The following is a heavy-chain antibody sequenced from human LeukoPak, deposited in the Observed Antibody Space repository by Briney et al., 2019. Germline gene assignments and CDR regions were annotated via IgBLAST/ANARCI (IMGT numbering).Heavy chain of an antibody. V-gene: IGHV1-69*05. Sequence: SVKVSCKASGGTFSSYAISWVRQAPGQGLEWMGGIIPIFGTANYAQKFQGRVTITTGESTSTAYMELSSLRSEDTAVYYCASRVGGDYYFDYWGQGTLVTVSS. CDR1: GGTFSSYA. CDR3: ASRVGGDYYFDY. J-gene: IGHJ4*02. CDR2: IIPIFGTA. D-gene: IGHD3-3*01.